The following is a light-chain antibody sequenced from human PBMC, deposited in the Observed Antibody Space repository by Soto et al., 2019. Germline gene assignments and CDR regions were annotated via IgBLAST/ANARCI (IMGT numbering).Light chain of an antibody. CDR3: ASWDASLNGPI. CDR1: SSNIGSNY. J-gene: IGLJ2*01. V-gene: IGLV1-47*01. CDR2: RNN. Sequence: QPVLTQPPSASGTPGQRVTISCSGTSSNIGSNYVSWYQHLPGTAPKLLIYRNNQRPSGVPDRFSGSKSGTSASLAISGLRSADETEYYCASWDASLNGPIFGGGTKVTVL.